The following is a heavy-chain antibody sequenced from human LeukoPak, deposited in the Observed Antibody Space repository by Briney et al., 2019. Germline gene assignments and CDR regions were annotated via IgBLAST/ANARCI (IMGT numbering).Heavy chain of an antibody. Sequence: GGSLRLSCVASGFTFDDYAMHWVRQAPGKGLEWVSGISWNSGSIGYADSVKGQFTISRDNAKNSLYLQMNSLRAEDTALYYCAKDKLGIAVAGPLDYWGQGTLVTVSS. J-gene: IGHJ4*02. CDR3: AKDKLGIAVAGPLDY. D-gene: IGHD6-19*01. CDR2: ISWNSGSI. V-gene: IGHV3-9*01. CDR1: GFTFDDYA.